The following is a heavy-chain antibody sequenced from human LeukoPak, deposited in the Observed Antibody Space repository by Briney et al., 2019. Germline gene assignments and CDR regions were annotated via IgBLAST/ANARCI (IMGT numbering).Heavy chain of an antibody. V-gene: IGHV3-23*01. CDR2: ITGSGTTT. J-gene: IGHJ4*02. D-gene: IGHD3-10*01. Sequence: GGALRLSCAASGFTFSSNWMHWVRQAPGKGLEWVSGITGSGTTTYYADSVKGRFTISRDNSKNTLYLQMNSLRAEDTALYYCAKDQHMGISGGDDYWGQGTLVTVSS. CDR3: AKDQHMGISGGDDY. CDR1: GFTFSSNW.